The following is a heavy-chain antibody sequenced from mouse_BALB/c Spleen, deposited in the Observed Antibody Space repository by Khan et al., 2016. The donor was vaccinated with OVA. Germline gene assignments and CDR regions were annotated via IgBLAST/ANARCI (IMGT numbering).Heavy chain of an antibody. Sequence: QVQLQQSGAELVKPGASVKLSCKASGYTFTNYWVHWVKQRPGQGLEWIGEIYPSDGRTNYNEKFKSKATLTVDKSSSTAYMQLSSLTSEDSAVYYCARNAYYGNDFDYWGQGTTLTVSS. CDR1: GYTFTNYW. CDR3: ARNAYYGNDFDY. J-gene: IGHJ2*01. V-gene: IGHV1S81*02. D-gene: IGHD2-10*01. CDR2: IYPSDGRT.